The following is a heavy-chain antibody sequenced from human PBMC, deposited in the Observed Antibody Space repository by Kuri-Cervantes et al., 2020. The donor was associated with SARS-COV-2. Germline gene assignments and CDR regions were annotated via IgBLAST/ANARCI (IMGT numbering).Heavy chain of an antibody. Sequence: GGSLRLSCAASGFTVSSNYMSWVRQAPGKGLEWVSVIHSGGSTYYADSVKGRFTISRDNSKNTLYLQMNSLRAEDTAVYYCAREAYNYYYDSSGYLLGGAFDIWGQGTMVTVSS. J-gene: IGHJ3*02. CDR3: AREAYNYYYDSSGYLLGGAFDI. D-gene: IGHD3-22*01. CDR2: IHSGGST. V-gene: IGHV3-53*01. CDR1: GFTVSSNY.